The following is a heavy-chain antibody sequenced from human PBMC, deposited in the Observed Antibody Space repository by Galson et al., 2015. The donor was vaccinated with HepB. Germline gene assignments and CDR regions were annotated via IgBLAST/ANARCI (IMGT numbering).Heavy chain of an antibody. J-gene: IGHJ4*02. D-gene: IGHD6-13*01. CDR2: IYIGGTT. CDR3: ARDLRTQQLVDY. Sequence: SLRLSCAASGFTVSGNYMSWVRQAPGKGLEWVSVIYIGGTTNYADSVKGRFTISRDNSKNTLYLQMNNLRAEDTAVYYCARDLRTQQLVDYWGQGTLVTVSS. CDR1: GFTVSGNY. V-gene: IGHV3-53*01.